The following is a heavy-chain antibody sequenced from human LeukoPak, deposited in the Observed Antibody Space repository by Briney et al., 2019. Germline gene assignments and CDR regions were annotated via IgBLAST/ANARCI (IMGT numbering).Heavy chain of an antibody. CDR1: GFTFSSYA. CDR2: ISEFGDTI. J-gene: IGHJ5*02. V-gene: IGHV3-48*02. Sequence: PETSLRLSCAASGFTFSSYAMHWVRQAPGKGLEWVSYISEFGDTIYYADSVEGRFTISRDNAKDSLYLQMNSLRDEDTAVYYCVRDRPNILGLDPWGQGTLVIVSS. CDR3: VRDRPNILGLDP. D-gene: IGHD2/OR15-2a*01.